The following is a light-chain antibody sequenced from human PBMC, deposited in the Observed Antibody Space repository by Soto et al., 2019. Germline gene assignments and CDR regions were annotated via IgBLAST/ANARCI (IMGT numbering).Light chain of an antibody. V-gene: IGLV2-8*01. CDR3: SSYSGTNYHYV. Sequence: QSVLTQPPSTSGSFGQSVTISCTGNSSDIGGYNYVSWYQQHPGKAPKLMIYEVSERPSGVPDRFSGSKSGNTASLTVSGLQADDEADYYCSSYSGTNYHYVFGTGTNVTVL. CDR2: EVS. J-gene: IGLJ1*01. CDR1: SSDIGGYNY.